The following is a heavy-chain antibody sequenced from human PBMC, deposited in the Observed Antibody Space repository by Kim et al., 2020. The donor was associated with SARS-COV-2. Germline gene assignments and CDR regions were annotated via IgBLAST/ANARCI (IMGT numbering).Heavy chain of an antibody. CDR1: GGSFSGYY. V-gene: IGHV4-34*01. Sequence: SETLSLTCAVYGGSFSGYYWSWIRQPPGKGLEWIGEINHSGSTNYNPSLKSRVTISVDTSKNQFSLKLSSVTAADTAVYYCAREKTTATVVDAFDIWGQGTMVTVSS. J-gene: IGHJ3*02. D-gene: IGHD5-18*01. CDR2: INHSGST. CDR3: AREKTTATVVDAFDI.